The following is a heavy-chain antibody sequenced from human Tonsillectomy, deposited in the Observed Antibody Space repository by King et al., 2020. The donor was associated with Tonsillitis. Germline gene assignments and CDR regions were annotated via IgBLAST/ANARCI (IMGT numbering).Heavy chain of an antibody. V-gene: IGHV4-59*08. D-gene: IGHD3-3*01. CDR1: GGSISSYY. Sequence: VQLQESGPGLVKPSETLSLTCTVSGGSISSYYWSWIRQPPGKGLEWIGYIYYSGSTNYNPSLKSRVTISVDTSKNQFSLKLSSVTAADTAVYYCAGSSGRITIFGVVNDNWFDPWGQGTLVPVSS. CDR2: IYYSGST. CDR3: AGSSGRITIFGVVNDNWFDP. J-gene: IGHJ5*02.